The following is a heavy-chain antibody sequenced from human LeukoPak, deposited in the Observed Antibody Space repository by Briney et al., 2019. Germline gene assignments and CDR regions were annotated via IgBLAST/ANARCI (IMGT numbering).Heavy chain of an antibody. J-gene: IGHJ4*02. D-gene: IGHD3-3*01. CDR1: GGSISSGSYY. Sequence: KTSETLSLTCTVSGGSISSGSYYWSWIRQPAGKGLEWIGRIYTSGSTNYNPSLKSRVTISVDTSKNQFSLKLSSVTAADTAVYYCARGLNDSWTGENYWGQGTLVTVSS. V-gene: IGHV4-61*02. CDR2: IYTSGST. CDR3: ARGLNDSWTGENY.